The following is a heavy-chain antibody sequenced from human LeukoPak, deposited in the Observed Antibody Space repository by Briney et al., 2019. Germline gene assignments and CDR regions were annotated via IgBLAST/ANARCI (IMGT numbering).Heavy chain of an antibody. V-gene: IGHV4-4*09. CDR1: GGSISSHY. J-gene: IGHJ4*02. CDR3: ARHSTTVSRFDY. Sequence: SETLSLTCTVSGGSISSHYWSWIRQPPGKGLEWIGYIYTSGSTNYNPSLKSRVTISVDTSKNQFSLRLSSVTAADTAVYYCARHSTTVSRFDYWGQGTLVTVSS. D-gene: IGHD1-1*01. CDR2: IYTSGST.